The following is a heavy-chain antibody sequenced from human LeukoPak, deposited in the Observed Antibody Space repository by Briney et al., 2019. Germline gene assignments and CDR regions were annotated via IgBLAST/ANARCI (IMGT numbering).Heavy chain of an antibody. CDR2: IYYSGST. Sequence: SETLSLTRTVSGGSISSSSYYWGWIRQPPGKGLEWIGSIYYSGSTYYNPSLKSRVTISVDTSKNQFSLKLSSVTAADTAVYYCARHGIQLYDYWGQGTLVTVSS. J-gene: IGHJ4*02. CDR3: ARHGIQLYDY. V-gene: IGHV4-39*01. CDR1: GGSISSSSYY. D-gene: IGHD5-18*01.